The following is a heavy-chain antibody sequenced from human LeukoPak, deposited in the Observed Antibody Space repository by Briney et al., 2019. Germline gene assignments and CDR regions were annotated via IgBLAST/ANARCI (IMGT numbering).Heavy chain of an antibody. CDR3: ARRPTYYYGSSYYMDV. Sequence: SETLSLTCTVSGGSISSSSYYWGWIRQPPGTGLEWIGSIYYSGSTYYNPSLKSRVTISVDTSKNQFSLKLSSVTAADTAVYYCARRPTYYYGSSYYMDVWGKGTTVTVSS. CDR1: GGSISSSSYY. V-gene: IGHV4-39*01. CDR2: IYYSGST. D-gene: IGHD3-22*01. J-gene: IGHJ6*03.